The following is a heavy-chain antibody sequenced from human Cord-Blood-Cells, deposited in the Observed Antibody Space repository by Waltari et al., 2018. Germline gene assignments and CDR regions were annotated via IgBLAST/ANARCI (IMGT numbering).Heavy chain of an antibody. Sequence: QVQLVESGGGVVQPGRSLRLSCAASGFTFSSYGRHWVRQAPGKGLEWGAVIWYDGSNKYYADSVKGRFTISRDNSKNTLYLQMNSLRAEDTAMYYCAKSWLSDGDAFDIWGQGTMVTVSS. CDR3: AKSWLSDGDAFDI. D-gene: IGHD3-9*01. CDR1: GFTFSSYG. CDR2: IWYDGSNK. J-gene: IGHJ3*02. V-gene: IGHV3-30*18.